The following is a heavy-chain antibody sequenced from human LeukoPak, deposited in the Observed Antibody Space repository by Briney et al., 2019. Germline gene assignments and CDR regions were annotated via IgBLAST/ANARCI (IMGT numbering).Heavy chain of an antibody. D-gene: IGHD3-10*01. CDR3: ARVDYGSGSYRFDP. J-gene: IGHJ5*02. Sequence: SETLSLTCTVSGGSISNYYWSWIRKPPGKGLEWIGYIYYSGSTNYNPSLKSRVTISVDTSKNQFSLKLSSVTAADTAVYYCARVDYGSGSYRFDPWGQGTLVTVSS. CDR2: IYYSGST. V-gene: IGHV4-59*01. CDR1: GGSISNYY.